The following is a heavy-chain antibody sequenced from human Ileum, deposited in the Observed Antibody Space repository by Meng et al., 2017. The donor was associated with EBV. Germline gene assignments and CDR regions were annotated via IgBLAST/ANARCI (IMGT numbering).Heavy chain of an antibody. CDR3: TRQGQDL. J-gene: IGHJ4*02. D-gene: IGHD2-15*01. Sequence: QVKVVESGGVVVQPGRSLRLSCVVSGLTFSKQIIHWIRQAPGEGLDWVAVISSENYTYYSDSVKGRFTITRDNSANTVYLQMDNLGPQDTALYFCTRQGQDLWGQGTLVTGSS. V-gene: IGHV3-30*03. CDR2: ISSENYT. CDR1: GLTFSKQI.